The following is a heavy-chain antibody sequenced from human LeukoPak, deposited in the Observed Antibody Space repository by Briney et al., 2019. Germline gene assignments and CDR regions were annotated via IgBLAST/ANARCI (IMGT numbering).Heavy chain of an antibody. D-gene: IGHD2-2*02. J-gene: IGHJ6*02. CDR1: GFTFNNYA. V-gene: IGHV3-53*01. Sequence: GGSLRLSCAASGFTFNNYAMSWVRQAPGKGLEWVSVIYSGGSTYYADSVEGRFTISRDNSKNTLYLQMNSLRVADTAVYYCARDSRTLGYCSSTSCYKGDYYYYGMDVWGQGTTVTVSS. CDR3: ARDSRTLGYCSSTSCYKGDYYYYGMDV. CDR2: IYSGGST.